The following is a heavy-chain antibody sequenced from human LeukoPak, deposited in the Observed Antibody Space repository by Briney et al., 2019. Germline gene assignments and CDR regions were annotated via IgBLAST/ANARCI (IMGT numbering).Heavy chain of an antibody. D-gene: IGHD6-19*01. V-gene: IGHV1-18*04. CDR2: ISPYNGNT. CDR3: ARAGSGSGWYFDY. J-gene: IGHJ4*02. CDR1: GYTFTGYY. Sequence: ASVKVSCKASGYTFTGYYIHWVRQAPGQGLEWMGWISPYNGNTRYAQKFQGRAAMTTDTSTTTAYMELRGLRFNDTAVYYCARAGSGSGWYFDYWGQGTLVTVSS.